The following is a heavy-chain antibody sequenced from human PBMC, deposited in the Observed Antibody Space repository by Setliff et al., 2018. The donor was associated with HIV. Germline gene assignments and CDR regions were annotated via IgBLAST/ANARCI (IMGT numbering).Heavy chain of an antibody. Sequence: PSETLSLTCTVSGGSISSSRYYWSWIRQPAGKGLEWIGRIYTSGSTNYNPSLKSRVTISLDTSRNQFSLKLGSVTAADTAMYYCAREHCSGGSCNGFDIWGQGTMVTVSS. V-gene: IGHV4-61*02. CDR3: AREHCSGGSCNGFDI. CDR2: IYTSGST. CDR1: GGSISSSRYY. J-gene: IGHJ3*02. D-gene: IGHD2-15*01.